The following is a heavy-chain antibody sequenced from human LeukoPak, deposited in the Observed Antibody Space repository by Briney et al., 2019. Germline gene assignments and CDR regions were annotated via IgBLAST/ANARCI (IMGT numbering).Heavy chain of an antibody. CDR3: ASYYYDSSSYSSYYYYGMDV. J-gene: IGHJ6*02. V-gene: IGHV3-48*04. Sequence: PGGSLRLSCAASGFTFSSYSMNWVRQAPGKGLEWVSYISSSTIYYADSVEGRFTISRDNAKNSLYLQMNSLRAEDTAVYYCASYYYDSSSYSSYYYYGMDVWGQGTTVTVSS. D-gene: IGHD3-22*01. CDR2: ISSSTI. CDR1: GFTFSSYS.